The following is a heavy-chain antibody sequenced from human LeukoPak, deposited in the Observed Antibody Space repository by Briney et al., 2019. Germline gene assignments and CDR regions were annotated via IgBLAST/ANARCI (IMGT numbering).Heavy chain of an antibody. Sequence: SETLSLTCAVYGGSFSGYYWSWIRQPPGKGLEWIGEINHSGSTNYNPSLKSRVTISVDTSKNQFSLKLSSVTAADTAVYYCARGGDSGSYYGDYYYYMDVWGKGTTVTVSS. V-gene: IGHV4-34*01. CDR2: INHSGST. CDR1: GGSFSGYY. D-gene: IGHD1-26*01. CDR3: ARGGDSGSYYGDYYYYMDV. J-gene: IGHJ6*03.